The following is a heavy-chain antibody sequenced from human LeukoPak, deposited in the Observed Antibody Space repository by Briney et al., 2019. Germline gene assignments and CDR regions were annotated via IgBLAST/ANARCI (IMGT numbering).Heavy chain of an antibody. D-gene: IGHD7-27*01. Sequence: SETLSLTCTVSGGSISSYYWSWIRQPAGKGLEWIGYIYYSGSTNYNPSLKSRVTISVDTSKNQFSLKLSSVTAADTAVYYCARDSIPWGRHYGMDVWGQGTTVTVSS. V-gene: IGHV4-59*01. CDR2: IYYSGST. J-gene: IGHJ6*02. CDR1: GGSISSYY. CDR3: ARDSIPWGRHYGMDV.